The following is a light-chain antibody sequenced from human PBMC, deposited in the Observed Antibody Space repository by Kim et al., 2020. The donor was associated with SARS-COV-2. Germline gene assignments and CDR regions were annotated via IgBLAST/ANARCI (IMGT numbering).Light chain of an antibody. V-gene: IGLV1-36*01. J-gene: IGLJ3*02. CDR1: SSNVRKNA. CDR3: EAWDDRVDGRV. Sequence: QRVTISSSGSSSNVRKNAVNWYQQLPGQAPKLRIYFDDLRPSGVSDRFSGSKSGTSASLAIGGLQSEDEADYYCEAWDDRVDGRVFGGGTQLTVL. CDR2: FDD.